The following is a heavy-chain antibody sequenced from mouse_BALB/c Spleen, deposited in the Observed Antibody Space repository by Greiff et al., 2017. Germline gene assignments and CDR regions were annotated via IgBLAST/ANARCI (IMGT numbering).Heavy chain of an antibody. V-gene: IGHV5-6*02. J-gene: IGHJ1*01. CDR2: ISSGGSYT. D-gene: IGHD2-1*01. CDR3: ARFYGNYGYFDV. Sequence: DVKLVESGGDLVKPGGSLKLSCAASGFTFSSYGMSWVRQTPDKRLEWVATISSGGSYTYYPDSVKGRFTISRDNAKNTLYLQMSSLKSEDPAMYYCARFYGNYGYFDVWGAGTTVTVSS. CDR1: GFTFSSYG.